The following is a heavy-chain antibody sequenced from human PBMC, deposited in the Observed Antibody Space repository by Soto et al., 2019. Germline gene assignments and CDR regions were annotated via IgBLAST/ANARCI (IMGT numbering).Heavy chain of an antibody. CDR1: GRTFSKYP. V-gene: IGHV1-69*13. CDR2: SIPVFSTA. CDR3: ATTPVVGEVITSFDS. D-gene: IGHD3-10*02. Sequence: ASVKVSCKASGRTFSKYPFSWVRQAPGQGLEWMGAMRGSIPVFSTANYEQKFQGRGTITADASTTTAYLELSNLGSSVTAVYYCATTPVVGEVITSFDSWGQGTLVTVSS. J-gene: IGHJ4*02.